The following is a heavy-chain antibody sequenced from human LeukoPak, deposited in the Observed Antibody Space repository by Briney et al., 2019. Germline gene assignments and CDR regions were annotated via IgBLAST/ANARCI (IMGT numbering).Heavy chain of an antibody. V-gene: IGHV4-39*01. CDR3: ASDQLLLYALDY. CDR1: GGSISSYY. J-gene: IGHJ4*02. CDR2: IYYSGST. D-gene: IGHD2-2*01. Sequence: SETLSLTCTVSGGSISSYYWGWIRQPPGKGLEWIGSIYYSGSTYYNPSLKSRVTISVDTSKNQFSLKLSSVTAADTAVYYCASDQLLLYALDYWGQGTLVTVSS.